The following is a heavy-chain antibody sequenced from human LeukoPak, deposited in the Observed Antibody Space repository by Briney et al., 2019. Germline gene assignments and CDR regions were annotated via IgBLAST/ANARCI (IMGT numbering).Heavy chain of an antibody. CDR3: AKAAYDSSGSWYYFDY. D-gene: IGHD3-22*01. Sequence: GGSLRLSCAASGFRFNTYWMSWVRQAPGKGLEWVTFIHYDGRNQYYADSVKGRFTISRDNSKNTLYLQMNSLRPEDTAVYYCAKAAYDSSGSWYYFDYWGQGTLVTVSS. J-gene: IGHJ4*02. CDR2: IHYDGRNQ. CDR1: GFRFNTYW. V-gene: IGHV3-30*02.